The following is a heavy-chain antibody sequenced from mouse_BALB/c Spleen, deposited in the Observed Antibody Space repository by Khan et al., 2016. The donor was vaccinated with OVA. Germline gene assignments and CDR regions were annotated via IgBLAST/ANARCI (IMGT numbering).Heavy chain of an antibody. J-gene: IGHJ4*01. Sequence: QIQLVQSGPELKKPGETVKISCKASGYTFTNYGMNWVKQAPGKALKWMGWISTYTGEPTYADDFKGRFAFSLETSASTAYLQINNLKNEDTATYVCTRPPHLSCVLVYWGQGTSVTVSS. CDR1: GYTFTNYG. V-gene: IGHV9-3-1*01. CDR2: ISTYTGEP. CDR3: TRPPHLSCVLVY.